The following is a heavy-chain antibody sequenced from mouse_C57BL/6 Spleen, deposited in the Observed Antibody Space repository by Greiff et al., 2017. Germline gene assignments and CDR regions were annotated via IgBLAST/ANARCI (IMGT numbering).Heavy chain of an antibody. Sequence: QVQLQQPGTELVKPGASVKLSCKASGYTFTSYWMHWVKQRPGQGLEWIGNINPSNGGTNYNEKFKSKATLTVDKSSSTAYMQLSSLPSEYSAVYYCARWTGLGDFDYWGQGTTLTVSS. D-gene: IGHD4-1*01. CDR3: ARWTGLGDFDY. CDR1: GYTFTSYW. V-gene: IGHV1-53*01. CDR2: INPSNGGT. J-gene: IGHJ2*01.